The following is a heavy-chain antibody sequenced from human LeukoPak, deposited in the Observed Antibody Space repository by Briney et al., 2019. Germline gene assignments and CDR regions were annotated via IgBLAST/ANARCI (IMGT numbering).Heavy chain of an antibody. Sequence: SETLPLTCAVYGGSFSGYYWSWIRQPPGKGLEWIGEINHSGSTNYNPSLKSRVTISVDTSKNQFSLKLSSVTAADTAVYYCAGGKRITIFGVVTLKGEWFDPWGQGTLVTVSS. CDR1: GGSFSGYY. D-gene: IGHD3-3*01. CDR2: INHSGST. CDR3: AGGKRITIFGVVTLKGEWFDP. V-gene: IGHV4-34*01. J-gene: IGHJ5*02.